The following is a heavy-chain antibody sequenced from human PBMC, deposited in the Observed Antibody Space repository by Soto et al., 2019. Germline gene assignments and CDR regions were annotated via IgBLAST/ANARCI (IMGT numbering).Heavy chain of an antibody. J-gene: IGHJ3*02. CDR3: ARDRVAGIWGDAFDI. CDR2: MNPDSGNT. CDR1: GYTFTSYD. Sequence: GAAVKVSCKASGYTFTSYDINWVRQATGQGLEWMGWMNPDSGNTGYAQKLQGRVTMTTDISTSTAYMDLRSLTSDDTAVYYCARDRVAGIWGDAFDIWGQGTMVTVSS. D-gene: IGHD3-16*01. V-gene: IGHV1-8*01.